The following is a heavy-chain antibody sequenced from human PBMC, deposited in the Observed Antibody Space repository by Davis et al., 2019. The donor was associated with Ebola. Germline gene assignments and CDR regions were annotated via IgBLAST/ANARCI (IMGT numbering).Heavy chain of an antibody. CDR2: ISGSGGST. J-gene: IGHJ4*02. D-gene: IGHD1-26*01. CDR3: AKEGDSGSYLFDY. V-gene: IGHV3-23*01. Sequence: PGGSLRLSCAASGFTFSSYWMHWVRQAPGKGLEWVSAISGSGGSTYYADSVKGRFTISRDNSKNTLYLQMNSLRAEDTALYYCAKEGDSGSYLFDYWGQGTLVTVSS. CDR1: GFTFSSYW.